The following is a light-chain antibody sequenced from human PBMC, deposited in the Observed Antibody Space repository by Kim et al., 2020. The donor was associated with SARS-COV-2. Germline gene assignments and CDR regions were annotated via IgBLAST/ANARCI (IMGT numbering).Light chain of an antibody. V-gene: IGLV2-18*02. J-gene: IGLJ3*02. CDR3: SSYTSSSTWV. CDR1: SSDVGSYNR. CDR2: EVS. Sequence: GQSVTISCTGTSSDVGSYNRVSWYQQPPGTAPKLMIYEVSNRPSVVPDRFSGSKSGNTASLTISGLQAEDEADYYCSSYTSSSTWVFGGGTKLTVL.